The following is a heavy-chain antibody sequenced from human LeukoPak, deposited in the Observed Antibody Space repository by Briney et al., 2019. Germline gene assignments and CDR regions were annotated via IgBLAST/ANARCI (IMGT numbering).Heavy chain of an antibody. V-gene: IGHV5-51*01. J-gene: IGHJ4*02. Sequence: GESLKISCKASGYSFSNYWIGWVRQMPGEGLEWMGRIYPDESDTTYSPSFQGQVTITADKSTNTAYLQWRSLKASDTAMYYCARKYCSGGSCYSSTHFDYWGQGTLVTVSS. CDR2: IYPDESDT. CDR1: GYSFSNYW. CDR3: ARKYCSGGSCYSSTHFDY. D-gene: IGHD2-15*01.